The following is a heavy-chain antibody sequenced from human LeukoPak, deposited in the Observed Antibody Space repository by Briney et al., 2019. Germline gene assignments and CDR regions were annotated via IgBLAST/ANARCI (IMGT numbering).Heavy chain of an antibody. CDR2: ISGSGGST. CDR3: AKAPQYSSSWYPWFDP. Sequence: PGGSLRLSCAASGFTFSSYAMSWVRQAPGKGLEWVSAISGSGGSTYYADSVKGRFTISRDNSKNTLYLQMNSLRAEDTAVYYCAKAPQYSSSWYPWFDPWGQGTLVTVSS. CDR1: GFTFSSYA. D-gene: IGHD6-13*01. V-gene: IGHV3-23*01. J-gene: IGHJ5*02.